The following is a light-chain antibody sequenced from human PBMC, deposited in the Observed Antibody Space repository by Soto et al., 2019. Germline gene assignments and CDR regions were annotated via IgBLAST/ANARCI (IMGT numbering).Light chain of an antibody. CDR1: QSVSSSY. CDR2: GAS. J-gene: IGKJ1*01. V-gene: IGKV3-20*01. Sequence: EIVLTQSPGTLSLSPGERATLSCRASQSVSSSYLAWYQQKPGQAPRLLIYGASSRATGIPDRFSGSGSAKDFTLTISRREPDDFAVYYCQQYGSSPPWTFGQGTKVEIK. CDR3: QQYGSSPPWT.